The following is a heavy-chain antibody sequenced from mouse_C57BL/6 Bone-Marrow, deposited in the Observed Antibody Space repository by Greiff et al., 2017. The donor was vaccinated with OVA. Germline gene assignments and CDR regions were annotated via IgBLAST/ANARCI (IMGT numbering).Heavy chain of an antibody. CDR2: IQPNSGST. Sequence: QVQLQQPGAELVKPGASVKLSCKASGYTFTSYWMHWVKQRPGQGLEWIGMIQPNSGSTNYNEKFKSKATLTVDKSSSTAYMQLSSLTSEDSAVYYCARDGYYYFDYWGQGTTLTVSS. CDR3: ARDGYYYFDY. D-gene: IGHD2-3*01. J-gene: IGHJ2*01. CDR1: GYTFTSYW. V-gene: IGHV1-64*01.